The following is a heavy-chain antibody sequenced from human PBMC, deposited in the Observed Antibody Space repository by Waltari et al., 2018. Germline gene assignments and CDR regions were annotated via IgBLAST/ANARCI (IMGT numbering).Heavy chain of an antibody. CDR2: IYYSGST. CDR3: ARAPPHKRYCSSTSCYAGGVWFDP. CDR1: GGSISSGDYY. V-gene: IGHV4-30-4*08. Sequence: QVQLQESGPGLVKPSQTLSLTCTVSGGSISSGDYYWSWIRQPPGKGLEWIGYIYYSGSTYYHPSLQSPVTISVDTSQTQFSLKLSSLTAADTAVYYCARAPPHKRYCSSTSCYAGGVWFDPWGQGTLVTVSS. J-gene: IGHJ5*02. D-gene: IGHD2-2*01.